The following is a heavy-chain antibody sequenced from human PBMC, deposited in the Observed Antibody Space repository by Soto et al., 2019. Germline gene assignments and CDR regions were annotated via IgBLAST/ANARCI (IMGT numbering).Heavy chain of an antibody. CDR2: IIPIFTRT. V-gene: IGHV1-69*01. CDR3: ARDVVRSTAGDS. CDR1: GGTFSTSS. D-gene: IGHD2-15*01. Sequence: QLQLVQSGTEVKEPGSSVKVSCKASGGTFSTSSFVWVRQGPGQGLEWMGGIIPIFTRTNFAQKFQGRVTFSADESTRTTYMELRSLTSEDTAIFYCARDVVRSTAGDSWGQGPLVTVSS. J-gene: IGHJ4*02.